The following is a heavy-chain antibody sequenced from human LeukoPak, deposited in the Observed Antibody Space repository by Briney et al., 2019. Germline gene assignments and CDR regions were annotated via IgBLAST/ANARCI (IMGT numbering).Heavy chain of an antibody. CDR1: GYSFTYCY. CDR2: ITPYTGVT. J-gene: IGHJ6*02. CDR3: AKHWEFCGGDCFHAMDV. Sequence: ASVKVSYKSSGYSFTYCYIDWERQAPGQGLELKGWITPYTGVTTYAQKFQGRTTAPRETSCTTVYMDLNCLASDDTAVYYCAKHWEFCGGDCFHAMDVWGQGTTV. V-gene: IGHV1-2*02. D-gene: IGHD2-21*02.